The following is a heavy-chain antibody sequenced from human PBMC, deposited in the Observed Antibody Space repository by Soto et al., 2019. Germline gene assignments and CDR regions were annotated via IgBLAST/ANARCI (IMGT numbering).Heavy chain of an antibody. D-gene: IGHD4-4*01. V-gene: IGHV3-23*01. J-gene: IGHJ6*02. CDR2: ISGSGGST. CDR3: SIWAYYSNYSLAHYYGMDA. Sequence: PGGSLRLSCAASGFTFSSYAMSWVRQAPGKGLEWVSAISGSGGSTYYADSVKGRFTISRDNSKNTLYLQMNSLRAEDTAVYYCSIWAYYSNYSLAHYYGMDAWGQGTTVTVPS. CDR1: GFTFSSYA.